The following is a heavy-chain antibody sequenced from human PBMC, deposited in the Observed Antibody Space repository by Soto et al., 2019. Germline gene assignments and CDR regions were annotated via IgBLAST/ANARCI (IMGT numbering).Heavy chain of an antibody. J-gene: IGHJ4*02. CDR1: GGTFSSYA. CDR2: IIPIFGTA. V-gene: IGHV1-69*12. D-gene: IGHD1-26*01. CDR3: ARDFPGGSYRRPTPFDY. Sequence: QVQLVQSGAEVKKPGSSVKVSCKASGGTFSSYAISWVRQAPGQGLEWMGGIIPIFGTANYAQKFQGRVTITADESTSTAYMELSSLRSEDTAVYYCARDFPGGSYRRPTPFDYWGQGTLVTVSS.